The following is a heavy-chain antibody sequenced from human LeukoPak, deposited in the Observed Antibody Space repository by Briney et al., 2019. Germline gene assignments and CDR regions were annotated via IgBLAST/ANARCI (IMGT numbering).Heavy chain of an antibody. Sequence: PGGSLRLSCSASGFTFSNYAIHWVRQAPGKGLEWVAVIWYDGSNKYYADSVKGRFTISRDNSKNTLYLQMNSLRAEDTAVYYCARSLNIVVAVAAYWGQGTLVTVSS. J-gene: IGHJ4*02. V-gene: IGHV3-33*08. CDR2: IWYDGSNK. CDR3: ARSLNIVVAVAAY. D-gene: IGHD2-15*01. CDR1: GFTFSNYA.